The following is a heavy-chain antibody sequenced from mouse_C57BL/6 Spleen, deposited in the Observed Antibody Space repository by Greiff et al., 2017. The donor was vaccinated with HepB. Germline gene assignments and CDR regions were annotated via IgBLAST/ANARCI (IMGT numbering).Heavy chain of an antibody. CDR2: IYPGSGNT. V-gene: IGHV1-76*01. CDR1: GYTFTDYY. D-gene: IGHD1-1*01. CDR3: ARGYGTISFDY. J-gene: IGHJ2*01. Sequence: VQLQQSGAELVRPGASVKLSCKASGYTFTDYYINWVKQRPGQGLEWIARIYPGSGNTYYNEKFKGKATLTAEKSSSTAYMQLSSLTSEDSAVYFCARGYGTISFDYWGQGTTLTVSS.